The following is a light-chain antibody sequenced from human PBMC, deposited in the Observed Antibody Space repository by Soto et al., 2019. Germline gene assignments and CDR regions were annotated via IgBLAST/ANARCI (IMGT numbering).Light chain of an antibody. J-gene: IGLJ1*01. CDR3: AAWDGSLNGHV. CDR1: TSNIGENS. CDR2: VTN. V-gene: IGLV1-44*01. Sequence: QSVLTQPASVSGTPGQGVTISCSGSTSNIGENSVGWFQQLPGTAPKVVIYVTNKRPSGVPDRFSGSKSGTSAYLAISGLQSEDEADYYCAAWDGSLNGHVFGTGTKVTVL.